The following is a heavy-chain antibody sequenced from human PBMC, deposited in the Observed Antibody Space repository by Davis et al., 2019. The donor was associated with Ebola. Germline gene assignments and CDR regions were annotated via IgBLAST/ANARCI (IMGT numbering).Heavy chain of an antibody. Sequence: PSETLSLTCTVSGGSISSSSYYWGWIRQPPGKGLEWIGSIYYSGSTNYNPSLKSRVTISVDTSKNQFSLKLSSVTAADTAVYYCALPAAAGIDYWGQGTLVTVSS. CDR2: IYYSGST. CDR3: ALPAAAGIDY. V-gene: IGHV4-39*07. CDR1: GGSISSSSYY. D-gene: IGHD6-13*01. J-gene: IGHJ4*02.